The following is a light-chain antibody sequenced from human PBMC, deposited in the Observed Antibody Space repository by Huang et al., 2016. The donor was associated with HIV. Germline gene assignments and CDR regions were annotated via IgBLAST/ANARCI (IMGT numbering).Light chain of an antibody. CDR2: GAS. Sequence: EIVMTQSPVTLSVSQGERVTLSCRTSQSVSTNLAWYQQKPGQAPRLLIYGASTRATDIPARFSGSGSGTEFTLTITSLQSEDFAVYSCQHYKTFGRGTKLEIK. CDR1: QSVSTN. J-gene: IGKJ2*01. V-gene: IGKV3-15*01. CDR3: QHYKT.